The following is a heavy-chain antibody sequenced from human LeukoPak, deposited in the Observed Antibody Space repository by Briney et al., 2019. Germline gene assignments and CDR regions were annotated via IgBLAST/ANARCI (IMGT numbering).Heavy chain of an antibody. CDR3: RTAGRYDFWSGGQNFDY. CDR2: IYYSGST. V-gene: IGHV4-39*07. J-gene: IGHJ4*02. CDR1: GGSISSSSYY. Sequence: SETLSLTCTVSGGSISSSSYYWGWIRQPPGKGLEWIGSIYYSGSTYYNPSLKSRVTISVDTSKNQFSLKLSSVTAADTAVYYCRTAGRYDFWSGGQNFDYWGQGTLVTVSS. D-gene: IGHD3-3*01.